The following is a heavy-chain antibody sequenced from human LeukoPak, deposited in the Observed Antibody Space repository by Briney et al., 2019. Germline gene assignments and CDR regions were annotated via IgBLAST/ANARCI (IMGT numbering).Heavy chain of an antibody. Sequence: SDTLSLTCTVSGSISSSNFYWGWIRQPSGKGLEWIGSFYDSGSTYYNPSLKSRATISVDTSKNHFSLKLTSVTAADTAVYYCVIFVGFWGRGILVTVSS. J-gene: IGHJ4*02. V-gene: IGHV4-39*07. CDR1: GSISSSNFY. CDR3: VIFVGF. D-gene: IGHD6-25*01. CDR2: FYDSGST.